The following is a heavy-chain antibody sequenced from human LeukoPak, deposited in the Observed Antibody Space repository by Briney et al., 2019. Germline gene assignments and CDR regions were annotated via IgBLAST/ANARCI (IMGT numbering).Heavy chain of an antibody. V-gene: IGHV4-30-2*01. D-gene: IGHD1-26*01. J-gene: IGHJ4*02. CDR1: GGSISSGGYY. CDR2: IYHSGST. Sequence: SETLSLTCTVSGGSISSGGYYWSWLRQPPGKGLEWIGYIYHSGSTYYNPSLKSRVTISVDRSKNQFSLKLSSVTAADTAVYYCARDDTVGATGYWGQGTLVTVSS. CDR3: ARDDTVGATGY.